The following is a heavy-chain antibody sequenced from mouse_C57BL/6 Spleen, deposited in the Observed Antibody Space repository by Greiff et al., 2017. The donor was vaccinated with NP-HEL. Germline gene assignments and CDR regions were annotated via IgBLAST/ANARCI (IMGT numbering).Heavy chain of an antibody. Sequence: QVQLQQPGAELVRPGSSVKLSCKASGYTFTSYWMHWVKQRPIQGLEWIGNIDPSDSETHYNQKFKDKATLTVDKSSSTAYMQLSSLTSEDSAVYYCARGSYGSGYFDYWSKGTTLTVSS. J-gene: IGHJ2*01. CDR1: GYTFTSYW. D-gene: IGHD1-1*01. CDR2: IDPSDSET. CDR3: ARGSYGSGYFDY. V-gene: IGHV1-52*01.